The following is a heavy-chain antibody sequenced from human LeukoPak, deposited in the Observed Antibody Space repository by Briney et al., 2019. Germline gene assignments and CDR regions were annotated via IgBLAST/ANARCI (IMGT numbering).Heavy chain of an antibody. CDR3: ARRSLYDFWSGYYLNE. CDR1: GFTFGDYA. V-gene: IGHV4-34*01. J-gene: IGHJ4*02. Sequence: GSLRLSCASSGFTFGDYAMTWFRQAPGKGLEWIGEINHSGSTNYNPSLKSRVTISVDTSKNQFSLKLSSVTAADTAVYYCARRSLYDFWSGYYLNEWGQGTLVTVSS. D-gene: IGHD3-3*01. CDR2: INHSGST.